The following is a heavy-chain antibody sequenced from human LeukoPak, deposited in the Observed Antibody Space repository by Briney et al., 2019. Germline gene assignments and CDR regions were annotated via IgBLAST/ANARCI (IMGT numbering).Heavy chain of an antibody. V-gene: IGHV3-30*03. CDR3: ARGVPAAMLNNWFDP. D-gene: IGHD2-2*01. Sequence: GRSLRLSCAASGFTFSSYGMHWVRQAPGKGLEWVAVISYDGSNKYYADSVKGRFTVSRDNSKNTLYLQMNSLRAEDTAVYYCARGVPAAMLNNWFDPWGQGTLVTVSS. J-gene: IGHJ5*02. CDR2: ISYDGSNK. CDR1: GFTFSSYG.